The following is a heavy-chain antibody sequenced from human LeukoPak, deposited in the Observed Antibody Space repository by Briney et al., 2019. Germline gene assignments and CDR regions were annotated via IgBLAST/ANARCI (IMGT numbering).Heavy chain of an antibody. V-gene: IGHV1-46*01. CDR2: INPSGGST. CDR1: GYTFTSYY. J-gene: IGHJ3*02. Sequence: GSVKVSCKASGYTFTSYYMHWVRQAPGKGLEWMGIINPSGGSTSYAQKFQGRVTMTRDTSTSTVYMELSSLRSEDTAVYYCARMWGYYDSSGYNAFDIWGQGTMVTVSS. D-gene: IGHD3-22*01. CDR3: ARMWGYYDSSGYNAFDI.